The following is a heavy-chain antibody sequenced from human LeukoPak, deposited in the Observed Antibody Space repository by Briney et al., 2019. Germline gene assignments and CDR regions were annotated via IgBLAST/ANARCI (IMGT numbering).Heavy chain of an antibody. D-gene: IGHD5-24*01. V-gene: IGHV3-11*04. J-gene: IGHJ4*02. CDR2: ISSSGSTI. CDR1: GFTFSDYY. Sequence: TGGSLRLSCAASGFTFSDYYMSWIRQAPGKGLEWVSYISSSGSTIYYADSVKGRFTISRDNAKNSLYLQMNSLRAEDTAVYYCARDIEPDGCNSGPFDYWGQGTLVTVSS. CDR3: ARDIEPDGCNSGPFDY.